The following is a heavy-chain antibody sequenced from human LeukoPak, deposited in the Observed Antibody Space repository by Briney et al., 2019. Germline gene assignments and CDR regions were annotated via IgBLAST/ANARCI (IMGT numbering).Heavy chain of an antibody. V-gene: IGHV4-38-2*02. Sequence: SETLSLTCTVSGYSISSGYYWGWIRQPPGKGLEWIGSIYHSGSTYYNPSLKSRVTISVDTSKNQFSLKLSSVTAADTAVYYCARELLYYDFWSGYLRRDALYYFDYWGQGTLVTVSS. J-gene: IGHJ4*02. D-gene: IGHD3-3*01. CDR1: GYSISSGYY. CDR3: ARELLYYDFWSGYLRRDALYYFDY. CDR2: IYHSGST.